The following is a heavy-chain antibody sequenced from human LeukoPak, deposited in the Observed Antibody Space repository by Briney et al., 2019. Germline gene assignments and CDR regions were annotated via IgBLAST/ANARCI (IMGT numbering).Heavy chain of an antibody. CDR2: ISYDGSKK. Sequence: PGRSLRLSCAGSGFSFSSYAIQWVRQAPGKGLEWVAVISYDGSKKYYADSVKGQFTISRDNSKNTLYPQMNSLRAEDTAVYYCARENYYDSSVLGALDIWGQGTMVTVSS. CDR1: GFSFSSYA. CDR3: ARENYYDSSVLGALDI. V-gene: IGHV3-30-3*01. D-gene: IGHD3-22*01. J-gene: IGHJ3*02.